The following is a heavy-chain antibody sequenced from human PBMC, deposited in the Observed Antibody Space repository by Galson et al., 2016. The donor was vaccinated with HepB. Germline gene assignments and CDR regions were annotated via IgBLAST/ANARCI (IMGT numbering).Heavy chain of an antibody. CDR3: AKAATPVFYYHGMDV. J-gene: IGHJ6*02. Sequence: SLRLSCAASGFTFSGYGMHWVRQAPGKGLEWVAVIWHDGNNKYYADSVKGRFTISRDNSKNTLYLQMNSLRYEDTAVYYCAKAATPVFYYHGMDVWGQGTTVTVSS. CDR2: IWHDGNNK. V-gene: IGHV3-33*06. CDR1: GFTFSGYG.